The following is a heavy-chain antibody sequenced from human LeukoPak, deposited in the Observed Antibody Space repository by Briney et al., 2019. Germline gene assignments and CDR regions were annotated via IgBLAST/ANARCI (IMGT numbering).Heavy chain of an antibody. J-gene: IGHJ6*03. CDR1: GGSVGSGSYY. CDR3: ARGGSSWNYYYYYYMDV. Sequence: SETLSLTCTVSGGSVGSGSYYWSWIRQSPGQGLEWIGNVYYSGSAYYNPSLKSRVTMSVDTSKNQFSLKLSSVTAADTAVYYCARGGSSWNYYYYYYMDVWGKGTTVTVSS. V-gene: IGHV4-39*01. CDR2: VYYSGSA. D-gene: IGHD6-13*01.